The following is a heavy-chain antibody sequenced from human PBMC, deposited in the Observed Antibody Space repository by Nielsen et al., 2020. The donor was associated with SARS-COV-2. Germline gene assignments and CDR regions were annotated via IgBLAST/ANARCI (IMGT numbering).Heavy chain of an antibody. V-gene: IGHV4-30-4*01. CDR1: GGSISSGDYY. D-gene: IGHD5-24*01. CDR3: ARGGGFGGYNFYYFMDV. J-gene: IGHJ6*03. Sequence: SETLSLTCTVSGGSISSGDYYWSWIRQPPGKDLEWIGHIYYSGSTYYNPSLKSRVTISVDKSKKQFSLKLTSVTAADTAVYYCARGGGFGGYNFYYFMDVWGRGTTVTVSS. CDR2: IYYSGST.